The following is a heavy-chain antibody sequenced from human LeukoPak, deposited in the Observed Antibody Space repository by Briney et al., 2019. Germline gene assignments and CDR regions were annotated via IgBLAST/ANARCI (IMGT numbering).Heavy chain of an antibody. Sequence: PSETLSLTCTVSGGSISSGRYYWGWIRQPPGKGLEWIGSIYYSGSTYYNPSLKSRVTISVDTSKNQFSLKLSSVTAADTAVYYCAREGGPYRPLDYSGQGTLVTVAS. J-gene: IGHJ4*02. CDR2: IYYSGST. V-gene: IGHV4-39*02. CDR1: GGSISSGRYY. CDR3: AREGGPYRPLDY.